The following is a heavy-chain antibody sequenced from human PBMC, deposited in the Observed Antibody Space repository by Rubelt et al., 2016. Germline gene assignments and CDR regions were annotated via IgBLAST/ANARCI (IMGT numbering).Heavy chain of an antibody. CDR3: ARGTVTPNYYGMDV. CDR2: IYSGGST. D-gene: IGHD4-11*01. V-gene: IGHV3-66*01. CDR1: GFTVSSNY. Sequence: EVQLVESGGGLVQPGGSLRLSCAASGFTVSSNYMSWVRQAPGKGLEWVSVIYSGGSTYYADSVKGRFTISRDNAKNSLYLQMNSLRAEDTAVYYCARGTVTPNYYGMDVWGQGTTVTVSS. J-gene: IGHJ6*02.